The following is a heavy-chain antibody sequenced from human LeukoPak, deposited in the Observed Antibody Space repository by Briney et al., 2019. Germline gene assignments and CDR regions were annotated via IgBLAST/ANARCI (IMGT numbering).Heavy chain of an antibody. V-gene: IGHV4-61*08. J-gene: IGHJ4*02. CDR2: IYYSGST. CDR1: GGSISSGGYY. D-gene: IGHD4-17*01. CDR3: ARDPGDYGYYFDY. Sequence: SETLSLTCTVSGGSISSGGYYWSWIRQHPGKGLEWIGYIYYSGSTNYNPSLKSRVTISVGTSKNQFSLKLSSVTAADTAVYYCARDPGDYGYYFDYWGQGTLVTVSS.